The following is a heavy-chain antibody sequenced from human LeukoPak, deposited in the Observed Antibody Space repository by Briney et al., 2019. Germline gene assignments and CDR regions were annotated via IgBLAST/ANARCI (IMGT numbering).Heavy chain of an antibody. D-gene: IGHD6-13*01. CDR2: IIPIFGTA. CDR1: GGTFSGYA. CDR3: ARDNTLLAAGTGYYYCYGMDV. J-gene: IGHJ6*02. Sequence: SVKVSCKASGGTFSGYAISWVRQAPGQGLEWMGGIIPIFGTANYAQKFQGRVTITADESTSTAYMELSSLRSEDTAVYYCARDNTLLAAGTGYYYCYGMDVWGQGTTVTVSS. V-gene: IGHV1-69*13.